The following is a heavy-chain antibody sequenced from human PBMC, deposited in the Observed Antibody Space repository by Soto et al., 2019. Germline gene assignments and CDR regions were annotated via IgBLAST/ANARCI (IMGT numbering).Heavy chain of an antibody. D-gene: IGHD3-3*01. CDR2: IYHSGST. J-gene: IGHJ3*02. CDR3: ARVGYDFWSGAFDI. CDR1: GGSISSGGYS. V-gene: IGHV4-30-2*01. Sequence: LSLTCAVSGGSISSGGYSWSWIRQPPGKGLEWIGYIYHSGSTYYNPSLKSRVTISVDRSKNQFSLKLSSVTAADTAVYYCARVGYDFWSGAFDIWGQGTMVTVSS.